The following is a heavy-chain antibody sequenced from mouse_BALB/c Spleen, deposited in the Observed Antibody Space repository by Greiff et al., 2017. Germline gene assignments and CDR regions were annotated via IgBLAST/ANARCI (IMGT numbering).Heavy chain of an antibody. CDR1: GFAFSSYD. CDR3: ASPGNSWFAY. J-gene: IGHJ3*01. CDR2: ISSGGGST. V-gene: IGHV5-12-1*01. D-gene: IGHD2-1*01. Sequence: DVMLVESGGGLVKPGGSLKLSCAASGFAFSSYDMSWVRQTPGKRLEWVAYISSGGGSTYYPDTVKGRFTISRDNAKNTLYLQMSSLKSEDTAMYYCASPGNSWFAYWGQGTLVTVSA.